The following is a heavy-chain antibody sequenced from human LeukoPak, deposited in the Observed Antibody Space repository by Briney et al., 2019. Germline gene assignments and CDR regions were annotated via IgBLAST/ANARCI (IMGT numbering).Heavy chain of an antibody. CDR2: ISSSGSTI. Sequence: GGSLRLSCAVSGFTFSSYEMNWVRQAPGKGLEWVSYISSSGSTIYYTDSVKGRFTISRDNARNSLDLQMNSLRAEDTAVYYCARRFGTARDDYMDVWGKGTTVTVSS. J-gene: IGHJ6*03. V-gene: IGHV3-48*03. CDR3: ARRFGTARDDYMDV. CDR1: GFTFSSYE. D-gene: IGHD3/OR15-3a*01.